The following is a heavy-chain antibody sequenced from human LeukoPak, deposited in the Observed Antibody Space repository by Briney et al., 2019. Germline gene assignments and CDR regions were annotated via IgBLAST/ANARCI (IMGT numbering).Heavy chain of an antibody. CDR2: INQDGSEK. V-gene: IGHV3-7*03. CDR3: AKGPTTDWFFDL. J-gene: IGHJ2*01. Sequence: GGSLRLSCAASGFTFTRYWMSWVRLAPGKGLEWVAIINQDGSEKYYVDSVKGRFTISRDNAKRSLYLQMNSLRPDDTALYYCAKGPTTDWFFDLWGRGTLVTVSS. D-gene: IGHD1-1*01. CDR1: GFTFTRYW.